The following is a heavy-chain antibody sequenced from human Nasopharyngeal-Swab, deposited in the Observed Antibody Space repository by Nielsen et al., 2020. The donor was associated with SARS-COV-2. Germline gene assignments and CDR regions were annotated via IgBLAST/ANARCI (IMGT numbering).Heavy chain of an antibody. D-gene: IGHD6-19*01. CDR2: INHSGST. V-gene: IGHV4-34*01. Sequence: SETLSLTCAVYGGSFSGYYWSWIRQPPGKGLEWIGEINHSGSTNYNPSLKSRVTISVDTSKNQFSLKLSSVTAADTAVYYCARVWSGIAVAGRKYFQHWGQGTLVTVSS. CDR1: GGSFSGYY. J-gene: IGHJ1*01. CDR3: ARVWSGIAVAGRKYFQH.